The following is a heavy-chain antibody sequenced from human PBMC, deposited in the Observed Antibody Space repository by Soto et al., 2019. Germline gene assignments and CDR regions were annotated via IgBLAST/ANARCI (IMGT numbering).Heavy chain of an antibody. Sequence: GGSLRLSCAASGFYFSGYWMHWVRQAPGKGLEWVSRINTDGSDTLYADSVKGRFTISRDNSKNTLYLQMGSLRAEDSAVYYCIRAAARGDSWGQGTRVTVSS. CDR2: INTDGSDT. CDR3: IRAAARGDS. V-gene: IGHV3-74*03. J-gene: IGHJ1*01. D-gene: IGHD3-10*01. CDR1: GFYFSGYW.